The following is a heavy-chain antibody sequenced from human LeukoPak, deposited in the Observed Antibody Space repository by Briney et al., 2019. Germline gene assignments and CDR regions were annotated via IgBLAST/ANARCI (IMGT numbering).Heavy chain of an antibody. Sequence: SETLSLTCTVSGGSISSSSYYWGWIRQPPGKGLEWIGNIYYSGSTYYNPSLKSRVTISLDTSKNQFSLKLSSVTAADTAVYFCAGTSPRDGYNLLNAFDIWGQGTMVTVSS. CDR1: GGSISSSSYY. CDR3: AGTSPRDGYNLLNAFDI. J-gene: IGHJ3*02. D-gene: IGHD5-24*01. CDR2: IYYSGST. V-gene: IGHV4-39*07.